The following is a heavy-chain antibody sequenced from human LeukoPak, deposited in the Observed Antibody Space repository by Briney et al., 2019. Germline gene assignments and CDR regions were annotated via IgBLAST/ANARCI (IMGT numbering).Heavy chain of an antibody. Sequence: GASVKVSCKASGGTFSRYAITWVRQAPGQGLEWMGRIIPILGIANYAQKFQGRVTITADTSATTAYMELSSLRSEDTAVYYCARDLELRGAWGQGTLVTVSS. CDR3: ARDLELRGA. V-gene: IGHV1-69*04. D-gene: IGHD3-10*01. CDR2: IIPILGIA. J-gene: IGHJ4*02. CDR1: GGTFSRYA.